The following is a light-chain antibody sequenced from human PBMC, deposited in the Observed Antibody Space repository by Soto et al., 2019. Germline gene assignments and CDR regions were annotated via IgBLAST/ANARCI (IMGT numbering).Light chain of an antibody. CDR3: QQNFSSRWT. Sequence: DIQLTQSPSSLSASVGDRVTITCRASQGIITYLNWYQQKPGKAPNLMIYSSSTLQRGVPSRFSGSGSGTDFTLTISSLQPEDFATYYCQQNFSSRWTFGQGAKV. CDR2: SSS. J-gene: IGKJ1*01. V-gene: IGKV1-39*01. CDR1: QGIITY.